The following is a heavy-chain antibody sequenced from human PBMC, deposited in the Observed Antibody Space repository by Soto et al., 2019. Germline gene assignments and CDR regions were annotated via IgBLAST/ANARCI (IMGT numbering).Heavy chain of an antibody. Sequence: SETLSLTCTVSGGSISSGDYYWSWIRQPPGKGLEWIGYIYYSGSTYYNPSLKSRVTISVDTSKNQLSLKLSSVTAADTAVYYCARGEVPATWFDPWGQGTLVTVSS. J-gene: IGHJ5*02. CDR1: GGSISSGDYY. V-gene: IGHV4-30-4*01. CDR3: ARGEVPATWFDP. D-gene: IGHD2-2*01. CDR2: IYYSGST.